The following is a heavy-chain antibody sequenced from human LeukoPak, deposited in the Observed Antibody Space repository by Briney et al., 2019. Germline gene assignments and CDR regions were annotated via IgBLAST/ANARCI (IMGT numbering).Heavy chain of an antibody. V-gene: IGHV3-30*03. Sequence: NPGGSLRLSCAASGFTFSSYGMHWVRQAPGKGLEWVAVISYDGSNKYYADSVKGRFTISRDNSKNTLYLQMNSLRAEDTAVYYCATRGGGYWGQGTLVTVSS. CDR3: ATRGGGY. CDR2: ISYDGSNK. D-gene: IGHD3-16*01. J-gene: IGHJ4*02. CDR1: GFTFSSYG.